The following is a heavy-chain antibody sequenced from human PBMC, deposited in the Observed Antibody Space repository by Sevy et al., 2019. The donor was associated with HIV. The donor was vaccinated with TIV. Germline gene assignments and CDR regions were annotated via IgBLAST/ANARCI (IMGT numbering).Heavy chain of an antibody. J-gene: IGHJ3*01. CDR2: VYYSGST. V-gene: IGHV4-39*02. Sequence: SETLSLTCTVSGGSIISSTYYWGWIRQPPGKGLEWIGSVYYSGSTYYNPSLRSRVTISVDMFKDHFSLKLSSVTAADTAVYYCARWGAGPAFDVWGHGTMVTVSS. CDR1: GGSIISSTYY. D-gene: IGHD3-16*01. CDR3: ARWGAGPAFDV.